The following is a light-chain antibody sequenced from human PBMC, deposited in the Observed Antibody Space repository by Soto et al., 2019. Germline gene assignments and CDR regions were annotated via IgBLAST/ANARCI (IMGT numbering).Light chain of an antibody. CDR3: QQYDNLLCLT. J-gene: IGKJ2*01. Sequence: DIQMTQSPSSLSASVGDRVTITCQASQDISNYLNWYQQKPGNAPKLLIYDASNLETRVPSRFSGSGSGTYFTFSISSLQPEDIATYYCQQYDNLLCLTFGQGTKLEIK. CDR2: DAS. V-gene: IGKV1-33*01. CDR1: QDISNY.